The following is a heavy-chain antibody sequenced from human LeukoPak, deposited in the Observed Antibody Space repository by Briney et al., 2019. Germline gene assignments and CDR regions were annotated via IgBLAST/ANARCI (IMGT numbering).Heavy chain of an antibody. V-gene: IGHV1-69*05. CDR2: IIPIFGTA. CDR1: GGTFSSYA. J-gene: IGHJ4*02. CDR3: ARDAEMATISCFDY. Sequence: ASVKVSCKASGGTFSSYAISWVRQAPGQGLEWMGGIIPIFGTANYAQKFQGRVTITTDESTSTAYMELSSLRSEDTAVYYCARDAEMATISCFDYWGQGTLVTVSS. D-gene: IGHD5-24*01.